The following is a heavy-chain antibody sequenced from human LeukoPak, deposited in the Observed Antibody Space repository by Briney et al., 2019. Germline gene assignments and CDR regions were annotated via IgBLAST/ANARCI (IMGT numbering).Heavy chain of an antibody. Sequence: GGSLRLSCAASGFTFSSYEMSWVRQAPGKGLEWVSYISSSGSTIYYADSVKGRFTISRDNAKNSLYLQMNSLRAEDTAVYYCARDSKMGLDYWGQGTLVTVSS. D-gene: IGHD5-24*01. CDR2: ISSSGSTI. V-gene: IGHV3-48*03. J-gene: IGHJ4*02. CDR1: GFTFSSYE. CDR3: ARDSKMGLDY.